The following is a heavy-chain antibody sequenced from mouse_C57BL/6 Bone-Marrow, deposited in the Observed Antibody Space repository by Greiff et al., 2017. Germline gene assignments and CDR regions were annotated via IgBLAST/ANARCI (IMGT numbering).Heavy chain of an antibody. CDR1: GYTFTNYW. CDR2: IYPGGGYT. D-gene: IGHD2-4*01. CDR3: AKYYDYDCYFDV. Sequence: QVQLQQSGAELVRPGTSVKMSCKASGYTFTNYWIGWVKQRPGHGLEWIGYIYPGGGYTNYNEKFKGKATLTADKSSSTAYMPFSRLTSEDSAIYYRAKYYDYDCYFDVWGTGTTVTVSS. J-gene: IGHJ1*03. V-gene: IGHV1-63*01.